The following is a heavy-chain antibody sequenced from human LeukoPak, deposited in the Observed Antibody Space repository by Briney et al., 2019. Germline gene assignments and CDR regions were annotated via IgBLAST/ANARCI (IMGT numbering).Heavy chain of an antibody. CDR3: ARLDTKNYQF. CDR2: VFPGDSKT. D-gene: IGHD1-7*01. V-gene: IGHV5-51*01. Sequence: GDSLKISCKVSGYHLTTYWIAWVRQKPGKGLEWMGMVFPGDSKTNHSPAFLGQVTMSVDKSIGAAYLQWRSLKASDTAMYYCARLDTKNYQFWGQGTLVSVSS. J-gene: IGHJ4*02. CDR1: GYHLTTYW.